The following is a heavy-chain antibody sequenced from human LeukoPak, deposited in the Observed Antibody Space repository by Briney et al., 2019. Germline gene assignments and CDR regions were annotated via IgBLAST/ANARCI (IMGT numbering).Heavy chain of an antibody. CDR3: ASEYCSGGSCYYGY. CDR1: GYTFTSYG. V-gene: IGHV1-18*01. J-gene: IGHJ4*02. CDR2: ISAYNGNT. D-gene: IGHD2-15*01. Sequence: ASVKVSCKASGYTFTSYGISWVRQAPGQGLEWMGWISAYNGNTNYAQKLQGRVTMTTDTFTSTAYMELRSLRSDDTAVYYCASEYCSGGSCYYGYWGQGTLVTVSS.